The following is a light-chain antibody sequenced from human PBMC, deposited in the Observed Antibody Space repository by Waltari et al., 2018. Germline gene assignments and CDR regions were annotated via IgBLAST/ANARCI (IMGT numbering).Light chain of an antibody. V-gene: IGLV1-47*01. Sequence: QSVMTQPPSTSGPPGQRVIISCSGSSSNLGNNHVYWYQQLPGAAPKLLIYRDTERPSGVPVRVSVAKSGNSASLAISGLRSEDEADYYCGGWDDNLNGWVFGGGTRLTVL. CDR2: RDT. J-gene: IGLJ3*02. CDR1: SSNLGNNH. CDR3: GGWDDNLNGWV.